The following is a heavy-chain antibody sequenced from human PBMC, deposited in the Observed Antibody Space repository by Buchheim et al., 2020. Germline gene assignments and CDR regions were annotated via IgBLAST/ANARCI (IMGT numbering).Heavy chain of an antibody. CDR2: ISAYNGAR. D-gene: IGHD5-18*01. CDR3: AISPRRYSSSCDY. Sequence: QVQLVQSGTELKKPGASVKVSCKASGHTFRKYGITWVRQAPGQGLEWMGWISAYNGARAYAQKLPDRVTMSTDTSTNTAYMDLRSLRSDDTAVDYCAISPRRYSSSCDYWGQGT. J-gene: IGHJ4*02. V-gene: IGHV1-18*01. CDR1: GHTFRKYG.